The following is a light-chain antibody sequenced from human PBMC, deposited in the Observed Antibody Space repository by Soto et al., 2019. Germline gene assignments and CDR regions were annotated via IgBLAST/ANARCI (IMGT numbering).Light chain of an antibody. CDR3: CSYAGTYSPV. V-gene: IGLV2-11*01. Sequence: QSALTQPPSVSGSPGQSVTISCTGTSSDVGAYNFVSWYQQHPGKALKLIIFDVSARPSGVPDRFSGSKSGNTASLTISGLQADDEADYYCCSYAGTYSPVLGGGTQLTVL. CDR1: SSDVGAYNF. J-gene: IGLJ2*01. CDR2: DVS.